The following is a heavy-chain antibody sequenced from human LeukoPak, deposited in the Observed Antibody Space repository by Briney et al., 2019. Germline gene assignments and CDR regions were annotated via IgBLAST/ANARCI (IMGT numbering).Heavy chain of an antibody. CDR3: ARGRLGGGY. CDR1: GGSINIFY. J-gene: IGHJ4*02. Sequence: SETLSLTCTVSGGSINIFYWSWTRQPTEKGLEWIGSISYTGSTNYNPSLKSRVTVSVDTSKNQFSLRLNSVTAADTAVYYCARGRLGGGYWGQGTLVTVSS. V-gene: IGHV4-59*01. D-gene: IGHD2-15*01. CDR2: ISYTGST.